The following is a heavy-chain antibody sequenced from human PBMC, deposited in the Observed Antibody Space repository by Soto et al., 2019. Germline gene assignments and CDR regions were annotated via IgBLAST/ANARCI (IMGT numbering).Heavy chain of an antibody. CDR1: GYTFTSYA. CDR3: AREGDPYYDFWSGYAPFDY. D-gene: IGHD3-3*01. CDR2: INAGNGNT. V-gene: IGHV1-3*01. J-gene: IGHJ4*02. Sequence: GASVKVSCKASGYTFTSYAMHWVRQAPGQRLEWMVWINAGNGNTKYSQKFQGRVTITRDTSASTAYMELSSLRSEDTAVYYCAREGDPYYDFWSGYAPFDYWGQGTLVTVSS.